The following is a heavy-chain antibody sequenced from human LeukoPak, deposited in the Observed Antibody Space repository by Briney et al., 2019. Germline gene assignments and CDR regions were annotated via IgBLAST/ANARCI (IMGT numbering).Heavy chain of an antibody. CDR1: GFTFSSYA. J-gene: IGHJ5*02. D-gene: IGHD3-10*01. CDR2: ISDSADTT. Sequence: GGSLRLSCVASGFTFSSYAMSWVRQAPGKGLEWVSTISDSADTTLYADSVKGRFAISRDNSRNTLYLQMNTLRAEDTAVYYCAKEVRRGVWFGDLWGQGSLATVSS. V-gene: IGHV3-23*01. CDR3: AKEVRRGVWFGDL.